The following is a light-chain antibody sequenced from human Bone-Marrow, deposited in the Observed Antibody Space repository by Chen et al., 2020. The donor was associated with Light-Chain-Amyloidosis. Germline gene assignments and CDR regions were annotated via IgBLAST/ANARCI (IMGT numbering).Light chain of an antibody. CDR2: QAS. J-gene: IGKJ1*01. CDR3: HQYKSFPWT. V-gene: IGKV1-5*03. Sequence: DIQMTQYPSTLSASVGDRVTITCRASHTISAWLAWYQQKPGKAPKVLIYQASSLESGVPSRFSGSGSGTEFTLTISSLQPDDFATYYCHQYKSFPWTFGQGTKVEMK. CDR1: HTISAW.